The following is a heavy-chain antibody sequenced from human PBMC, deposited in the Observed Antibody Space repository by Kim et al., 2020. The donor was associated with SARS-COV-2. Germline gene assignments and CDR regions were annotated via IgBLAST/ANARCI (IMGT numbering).Heavy chain of an antibody. J-gene: IGHJ6*02. Sequence: GRFTISRDNSRNTLYLQMNSLRAEDTAIYYCAKDRWLDLGGAYYYYYGMDVWGQGTTVTVSS. D-gene: IGHD6-19*01. V-gene: IGHV3-30*02. CDR3: AKDRWLDLGGAYYYYYGMDV.